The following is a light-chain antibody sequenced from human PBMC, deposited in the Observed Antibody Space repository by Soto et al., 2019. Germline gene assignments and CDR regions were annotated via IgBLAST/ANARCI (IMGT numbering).Light chain of an antibody. V-gene: IGKV3-20*01. CDR2: GAS. Sequence: EIVLTQSPGTLPLPPGETATLSCEASETVTSKFLAWYQQKPGQAPRLLISGASNRASGISDRLSGSGSGTDFSLTIVSLEPADFPAYYCQQYGLSPYSFGQRTTVE. CDR1: ETVTSKF. J-gene: IGKJ2*01. CDR3: QQYGLSPYS.